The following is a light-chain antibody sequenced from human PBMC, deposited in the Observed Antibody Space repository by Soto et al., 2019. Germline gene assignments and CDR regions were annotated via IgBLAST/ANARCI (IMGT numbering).Light chain of an antibody. CDR1: SGYIGDYDL. V-gene: IGLV2-14*03. J-gene: IGLJ1*01. CDR3: TSFAPGRMYV. Sequence: QSVLTQPASVSGSPGQSIIFSCSGTSGYIGDYDLVSWYQQHSGRAPKLIIYEVSHRFSGLSYRFSGSKSGNSASLTISGLQAEDEGDYYCTSFAPGRMYVFGSGTKVTVL. CDR2: EVS.